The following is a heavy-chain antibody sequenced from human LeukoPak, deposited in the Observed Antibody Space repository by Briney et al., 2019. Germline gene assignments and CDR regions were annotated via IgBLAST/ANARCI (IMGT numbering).Heavy chain of an antibody. D-gene: IGHD2-2*01. J-gene: IGHJ4*02. CDR3: AREVGYCRSSSCKYYFDF. CDR2: IYSTGTT. Sequence: SETLSLTCTVSGGSISGYFWSWIRQPPGKGPEWIGYIYSTGTTNYSPSLSSRVTISEDTSKNQFSLKLSSVTAADTAVYFCAREVGYCRSSSCKYYFDFWGQGTLVTVSS. CDR1: GGSISGYF. V-gene: IGHV4-4*09.